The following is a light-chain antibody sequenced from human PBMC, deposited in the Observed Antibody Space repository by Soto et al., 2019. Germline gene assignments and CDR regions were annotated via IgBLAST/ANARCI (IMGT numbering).Light chain of an antibody. CDR2: KAS. CDR1: QSISSY. CDR3: QHYNSYSEA. V-gene: IGKV1-5*03. J-gene: IGKJ1*01. Sequence: DIQMTQSPSSLSASVGDRVTITCRASQSISSYLNWYQQKPGKAPKLLIYKASSLESGVPSRFSGSGSGTEFTLTIRSLQPDDFATYYCQHYNSYSEAFGQGTKVDIK.